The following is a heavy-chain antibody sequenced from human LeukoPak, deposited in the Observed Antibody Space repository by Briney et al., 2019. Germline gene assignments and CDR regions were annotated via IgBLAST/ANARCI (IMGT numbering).Heavy chain of an antibody. D-gene: IGHD2-2*01. CDR3: ATEPREYCRITRCPNWFDS. J-gene: IGHJ5*01. CDR1: GFTFNNYA. Sequence: QAGGSLRLSCAASGFTFNNYAMSWVRQAPGKGLEWVSAISASGGTTYYADSVKGRFTISRDNSENTLFLQMNSLRAEDTAVYYCATEPREYCRITRCPNWFDSWGQGTLVTVSS. V-gene: IGHV3-23*01. CDR2: ISASGGTT.